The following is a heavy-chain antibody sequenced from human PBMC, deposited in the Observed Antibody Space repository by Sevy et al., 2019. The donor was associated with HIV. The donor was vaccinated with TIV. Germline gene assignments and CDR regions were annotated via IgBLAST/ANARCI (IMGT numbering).Heavy chain of an antibody. Sequence: SETLSLTCTVSGASMRSSHYWGWIRQPPGKGLVWIGSIYNGGSTYYNPSLKTRLTMSIDTSKNQFSLNLGSVTAADTAVYYCARLPQCRGPSFDSWGPGTLVNVSS. J-gene: IGHJ4*02. CDR2: IYNGGST. CDR3: ARLPQCRGPSFDS. V-gene: IGHV4-39*01. CDR1: GASMRSSHY. D-gene: IGHD6-25*01.